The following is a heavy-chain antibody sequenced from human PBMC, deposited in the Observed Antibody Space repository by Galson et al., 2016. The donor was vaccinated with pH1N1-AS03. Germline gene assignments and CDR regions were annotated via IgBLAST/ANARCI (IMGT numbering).Heavy chain of an antibody. CDR2: VTVSSGIT. D-gene: IGHD3-10*01. Sequence: SVKVSCKASGYAFKNYGISWIRQAPGQGLEWMGRVTVSSGITNYAQKVQGRVTMTTDTSTNTACMELRNLTSDDTAVYYCARDRSTSYYGAPDYWGQGTLVTVSS. CDR1: GYAFKNYG. J-gene: IGHJ4*02. V-gene: IGHV1-18*04. CDR3: ARDRSTSYYGAPDY.